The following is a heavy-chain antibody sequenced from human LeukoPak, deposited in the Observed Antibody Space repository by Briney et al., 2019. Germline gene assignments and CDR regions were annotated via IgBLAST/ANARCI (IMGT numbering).Heavy chain of an antibody. Sequence: GGSLKLSCAASGFTFSGPAMHWVRQASGKGLEWVGRIRSKANSYATAYAASVKGRFTISRDDSKNTAYLQMNSLKTEDTAVYYCTRFDNYDFWSGYVNWGQGTLVTVSS. CDR2: IRSKANSYAT. D-gene: IGHD3-3*01. J-gene: IGHJ4*02. CDR3: TRFDNYDFWSGYVN. CDR1: GFTFSGPA. V-gene: IGHV3-73*01.